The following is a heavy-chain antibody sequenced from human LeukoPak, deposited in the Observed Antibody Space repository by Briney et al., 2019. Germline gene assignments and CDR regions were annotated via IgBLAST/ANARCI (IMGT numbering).Heavy chain of an antibody. CDR1: GGSISSYY. V-gene: IGHV4-59*01. D-gene: IGHD2-2*01. CDR2: IYYSGST. J-gene: IGHJ6*03. Sequence: SETLSLTCTVSGGSISSYYWSWIRQSPGKGLEWIGYIYYSGSTNYNPSLKSRVTISVDTSKNQFSLKLSSVTAADTAVYYCARVPAAMDYYYYYMDVWGKGTTVTVSS. CDR3: ARVPAAMDYYYYYMDV.